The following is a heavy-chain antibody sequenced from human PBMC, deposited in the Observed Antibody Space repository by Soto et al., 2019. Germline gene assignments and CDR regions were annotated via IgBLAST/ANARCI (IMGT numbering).Heavy chain of an antibody. D-gene: IGHD2-15*01. V-gene: IGHV4-4*07. CDR2: INTDGLS. J-gene: IGHJ6*02. CDR1: GVSITSYY. CDR3: ARVPVAVAVTEDYYGLDV. Sequence: SETLSLTCSVSGVSITSYYWSWIRQSAGGGLEWMGRINTDGLSTYSPSFKSRLTMSLDTSKNQVSLRLISVTAADTAVYFCARVPVAVAVTEDYYGLDVWGQGTTVTVS.